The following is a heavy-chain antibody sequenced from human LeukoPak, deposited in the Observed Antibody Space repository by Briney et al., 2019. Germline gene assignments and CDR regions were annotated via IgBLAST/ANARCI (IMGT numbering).Heavy chain of an antibody. Sequence: GGSLRLSCAASGFTFRNYGMHWVRQAPGVGLEWVAFINDGSNKHYADSVKGRFTISRDNSKNTLYLRMNSLRAEDTAVYYCANTHLYDVLTGFRRAGFGYWGQGTLVTVSS. CDR1: GFTFRNYG. CDR2: INDGSNK. V-gene: IGHV3-30*02. D-gene: IGHD3-9*01. CDR3: ANTHLYDVLTGFRRAGFGY. J-gene: IGHJ4*02.